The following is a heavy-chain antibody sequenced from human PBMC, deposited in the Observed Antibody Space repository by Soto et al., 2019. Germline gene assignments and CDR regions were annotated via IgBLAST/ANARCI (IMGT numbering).Heavy chain of an antibody. CDR1: GGSISSSSYY. J-gene: IGHJ6*02. Sequence: PSETLSLTCTVSGGSISSSSYYSGWIRQPPGKGLEWIGSIYYSGSTYYNPSLKSRVTISVDTSKNQFSLKLSSVTAADTAVYYCAKDWDIVVVTAIRYGMDVWGQGTTVTVSS. CDR3: AKDWDIVVVTAIRYGMDV. V-gene: IGHV4-39*02. D-gene: IGHD2-21*02. CDR2: IYYSGST.